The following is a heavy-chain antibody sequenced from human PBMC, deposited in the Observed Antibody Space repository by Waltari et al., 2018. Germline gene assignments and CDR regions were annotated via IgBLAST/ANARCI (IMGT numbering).Heavy chain of an antibody. CDR1: GFTFADYG. CDR2: INWNGGST. V-gene: IGHV3-20*04. Sequence: EVQLVESGGGVVRPGGSLRLSCAASGFTFADYGMSWVRQAPGKGLEWVSGINWNGGSTGYADSVKGRFTISRDNAKNSLYLQMNSLRAEDTALYYCARGREKIAVAGTAFWDYWGQGTLVTVSS. J-gene: IGHJ4*02. D-gene: IGHD6-19*01. CDR3: ARGREKIAVAGTAFWDY.